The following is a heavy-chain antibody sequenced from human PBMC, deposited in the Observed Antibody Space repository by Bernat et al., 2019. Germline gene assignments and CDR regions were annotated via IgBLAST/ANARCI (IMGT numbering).Heavy chain of an antibody. CDR1: GFTFSSYC. CDR2: IKKDGSEK. J-gene: IGHJ2*01. D-gene: IGHD3/OR15-3a*01. Sequence: VQLVESGGGLVQPGGSLRLSCAASGFTFSSYCMTWVRQAPGKGLEWVANIKKDGSEKYYVDSVKGRFTISGDNAKNSLYLQMNSLRAEDTAVYYCARSRFWTTGAYWYFDLWGRGTLVTVSS. CDR3: ARSRFWTTGAYWYFDL. V-gene: IGHV3-7*03.